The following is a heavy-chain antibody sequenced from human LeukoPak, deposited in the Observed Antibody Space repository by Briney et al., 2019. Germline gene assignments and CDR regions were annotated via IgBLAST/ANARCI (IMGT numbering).Heavy chain of an antibody. D-gene: IGHD3-9*01. J-gene: IGHJ6*03. V-gene: IGHV3-9*01. CDR1: GFTFDDYA. Sequence: GGSLRLSCAASGFTFDDYAMHWVRHAPGKGLEWVSGISWNSGSIVYADSVKGRFTISRDNSKNTLYLQMNSLRAEDTAVYYCAKDGGEYYDILTGYYPRLYYMDVWGKGTTVTISS. CDR2: ISWNSGSI. CDR3: AKDGGEYYDILTGYYPRLYYMDV.